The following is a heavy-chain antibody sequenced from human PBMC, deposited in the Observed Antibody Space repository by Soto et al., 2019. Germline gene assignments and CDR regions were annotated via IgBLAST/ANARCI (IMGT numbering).Heavy chain of an antibody. CDR2: IWYDGSNK. D-gene: IGHD4-17*01. J-gene: IGHJ5*02. Sequence: QVQLVESGGGVVQPGRSLRLSCAASGFTFSSYGMHWVRQAPGKGLEWVAVIWYDGSNKYYADSVKGRFTISRDNSKNTLYLQMNSLRAEDTAVYYCARSPHYVEGWDWFDPWGQGTLVTVSS. CDR1: GFTFSSYG. CDR3: ARSPHYVEGWDWFDP. V-gene: IGHV3-33*01.